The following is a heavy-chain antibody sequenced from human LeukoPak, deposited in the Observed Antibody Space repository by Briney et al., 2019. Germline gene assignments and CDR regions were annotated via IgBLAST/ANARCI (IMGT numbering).Heavy chain of an antibody. CDR1: GGSISSGGYY. CDR3: ARVVNCSGGSCLDY. Sequence: PSQTLSLTCTVSGGSISSGGYYWSWIRQHPGKGLEWIGYTYYSGSTYYNPSLKSRVTISVDTSKNQFSLKLSSVTAADTAVYYCARVVNCSGGSCLDYWGQGTLVTVSS. V-gene: IGHV4-31*03. CDR2: TYYSGST. D-gene: IGHD2-15*01. J-gene: IGHJ4*02.